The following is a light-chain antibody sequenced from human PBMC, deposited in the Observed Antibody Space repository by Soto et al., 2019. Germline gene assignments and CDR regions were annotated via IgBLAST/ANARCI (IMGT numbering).Light chain of an antibody. V-gene: IGKV3-20*01. J-gene: IGKJ1*01. CDR2: GAS. CDR1: QSVRSSY. Sequence: EIVLTQSPGTLSSSPGERATLSCRASQSVRSSYLAWYQQNAGQAPRLLIYGASSRATGIPDRFSGSGSGTDFTLTISRLEPEDFAVYYCLQYGTFPRTFGQGTKVEIK. CDR3: LQYGTFPRT.